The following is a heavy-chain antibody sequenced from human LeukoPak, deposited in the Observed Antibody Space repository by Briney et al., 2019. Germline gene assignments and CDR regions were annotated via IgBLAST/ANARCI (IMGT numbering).Heavy chain of an antibody. CDR3: ARSSGYYGSGSYYSCVDH. D-gene: IGHD3-10*01. V-gene: IGHV3-33*01. Sequence: GGSLRLSCAASGFTFSSYAMHWVRQAPGKGLEWVAVIWYGGNNKYYADSVKGRFTISRDNSKNTLHLQMNSLRAEDTAVYYCARSSGYYGSGSYYSCVDHWGQGTLVTASS. CDR1: GFTFSSYA. CDR2: IWYGGNNK. J-gene: IGHJ4*02.